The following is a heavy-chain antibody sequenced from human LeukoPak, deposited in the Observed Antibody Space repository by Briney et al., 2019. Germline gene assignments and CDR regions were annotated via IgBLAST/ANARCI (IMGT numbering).Heavy chain of an antibody. V-gene: IGHV1-69*05. J-gene: IGHJ4*02. Sequence: SVKVSCKGAGGTFSSYAISWVRQAPGQGLEWMGGIIPIFGTANYAQKFQGRVTITTDESTSTAYMELSSLRSEDTAVYYCARAIVATITLGFGYWGQGTLVTVYS. D-gene: IGHD5-12*01. CDR1: GGTFSSYA. CDR3: ARAIVATITLGFGY. CDR2: IIPIFGTA.